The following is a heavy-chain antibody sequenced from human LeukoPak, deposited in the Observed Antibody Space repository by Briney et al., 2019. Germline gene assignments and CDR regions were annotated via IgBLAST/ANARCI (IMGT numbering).Heavy chain of an antibody. J-gene: IGHJ4*02. CDR2: IYYSGST. CDR3: ARDTGYGDYVYYFDY. CDR1: GGSISSYY. D-gene: IGHD4-17*01. V-gene: IGHV4-59*12. Sequence: SETLSLTCTVSGGSISSYYWSWIRQPPGKGLEWIGYIYYSGSTNYNPSLKSRVTMSVDTSKNQFSLKLSSVTAADTAVYYCARDTGYGDYVYYFDYWGQGTLVTVSS.